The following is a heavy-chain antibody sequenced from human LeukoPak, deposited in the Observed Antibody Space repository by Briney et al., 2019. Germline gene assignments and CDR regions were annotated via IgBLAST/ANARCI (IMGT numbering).Heavy chain of an antibody. V-gene: IGHV6-1*01. D-gene: IGHD3-10*01. CDR3: ARAPGKNSMARGVIGPPDAFDI. J-gene: IGHJ3*02. CDR1: GDGVSSNSAA. Sequence: SQTLSLACAISGDGVSSNSAAWNWIRQSPSRGLEWLGRTYYRSKWYNDYAVSVKSRITINPDTSKNQFSLQLNSVTPEDTAVYYCARAPGKNSMARGVIGPPDAFDIWGQGTMVTVSS. CDR2: TYYRSKWYN.